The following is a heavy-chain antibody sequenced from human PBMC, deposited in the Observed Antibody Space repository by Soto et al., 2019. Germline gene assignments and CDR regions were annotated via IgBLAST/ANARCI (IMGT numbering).Heavy chain of an antibody. Sequence: EXQLLESGXGLEXPGGSLRLSCAASGFTFRSYDMSWVXXXXXXXXXXXXXXXXXGGSTYYADTVKGRFTISRDNSKNTLYLQMNXLRVXXXAXXXXXXXXXXXXXXXXXXXXXXXXXXXXXGQGTLVTVSS. CDR1: GFTFRSYD. J-gene: IGHJ5*02. CDR3: XXXXXXXXXXXXXXXXXXXXXXXX. V-gene: IGHV3-23*01. CDR2: XXXXGGST.